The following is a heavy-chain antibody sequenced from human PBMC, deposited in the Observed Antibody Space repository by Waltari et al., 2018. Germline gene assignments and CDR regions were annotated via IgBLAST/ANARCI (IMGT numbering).Heavy chain of an antibody. J-gene: IGHJ4*02. Sequence: EVQLLESGGGLVQPGGSLRLSCAASGFTLSSCAMSWVRQAPGKGLEWVSGISGSGGSTYYADSVKGRFTISRDNSKNTLYLQMNSLRVEDTAVYYCAKEAVDCSGGSCYSYDDYWGQGTLVTVSS. CDR2: ISGSGGST. CDR3: AKEAVDCSGGSCYSYDDY. D-gene: IGHD2-15*01. V-gene: IGHV3-23*01. CDR1: GFTLSSCA.